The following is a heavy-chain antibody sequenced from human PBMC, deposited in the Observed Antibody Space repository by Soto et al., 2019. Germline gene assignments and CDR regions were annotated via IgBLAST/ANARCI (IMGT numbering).Heavy chain of an antibody. D-gene: IGHD3-22*01. CDR1: GGSFSCYY. J-gene: IGHJ3*02. Sequence: SETLSLTCAVYGGSFSCYYWSWIRQPPGKGLEWIGEINHSGSTNYNPSLKSRVTISVDTSKNQFSLKLSSVTAADTAVYYYAREDYYDSSGYRTRDAFDIWGQGTMVTVSS. V-gene: IGHV4-34*01. CDR2: INHSGST. CDR3: AREDYYDSSGYRTRDAFDI.